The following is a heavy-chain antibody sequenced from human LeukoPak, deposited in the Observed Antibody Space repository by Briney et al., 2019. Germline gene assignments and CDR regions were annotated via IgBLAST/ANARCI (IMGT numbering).Heavy chain of an antibody. V-gene: IGHV1-24*01. CDR2: FDPENGEA. CDR3: VTNRATTGSFWGVLDY. Sequence: ASVTVSCKISGYTLSEVSIHWVRQTPGKGLEWMGGFDPENGEATYAQQFHGRVTVTADTSSDTAYMELSSLRSEDTAVYYCVTNRATTGSFWGVLDYWGQGTLVTVSS. CDR1: GYTLSEVS. J-gene: IGHJ4*02. D-gene: IGHD1-26*01.